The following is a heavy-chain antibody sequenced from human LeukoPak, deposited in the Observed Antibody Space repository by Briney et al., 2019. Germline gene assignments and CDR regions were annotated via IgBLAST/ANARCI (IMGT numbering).Heavy chain of an antibody. Sequence: GRSLRLSCAASGFTFSSYGMHWVRQAPGKGLEWVAVISYDGSNKYYADSVKGRFTISRDNSKDTLYLQMNSLRAEDTAVYYCAKDLGSSGPDCWGQGTLVTVSS. J-gene: IGHJ4*02. CDR2: ISYDGSNK. CDR1: GFTFSSYG. V-gene: IGHV3-30*18. D-gene: IGHD6-19*01. CDR3: AKDLGSSGPDC.